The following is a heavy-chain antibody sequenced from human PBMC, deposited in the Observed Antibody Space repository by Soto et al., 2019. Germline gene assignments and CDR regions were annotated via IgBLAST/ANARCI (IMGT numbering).Heavy chain of an antibody. D-gene: IGHD4-17*01. CDR1: GFTFSSYG. CDR3: ARDKSVITSYHRKYYGDYPYYFDY. CDR2: IWYDGSNK. V-gene: IGHV3-33*01. J-gene: IGHJ4*02. Sequence: GGSLRLSCAASGFTFSSYGMHWVRQAPGKGLEWVAVIWYDGSNKYYADSVKGRFTISRDNSKNTLYLQMNSLRAEDTAVYYCARDKSVITSYHRKYYGDYPYYFDYWGQGTLVTVSS.